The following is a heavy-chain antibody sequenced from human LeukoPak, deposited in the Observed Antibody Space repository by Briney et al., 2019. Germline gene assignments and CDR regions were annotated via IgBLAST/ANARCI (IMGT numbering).Heavy chain of an antibody. Sequence: GGSLRLSCAASGFTLSSYAMHWVRQAPGKGLEWVAVISYDGSNKYYADSVKGRFTISRDNSKNTLYLQMNSLRAEDTAVYYCARDRLELRRLNWFDPWGQGTLVTVSS. D-gene: IGHD1-7*01. J-gene: IGHJ5*02. CDR2: ISYDGSNK. V-gene: IGHV3-30*01. CDR3: ARDRLELRRLNWFDP. CDR1: GFTLSSYA.